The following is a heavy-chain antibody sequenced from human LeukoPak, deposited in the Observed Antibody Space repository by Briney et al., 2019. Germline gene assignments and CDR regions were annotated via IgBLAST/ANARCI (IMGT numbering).Heavy chain of an antibody. J-gene: IGHJ4*02. CDR3: TRSASPDY. D-gene: IGHD1-14*01. V-gene: IGHV4-30-4*08. CDR2: IYFSGST. Sequence: SETLSLTCTFSGVSVGSGDYFWSWIRQPPGKGLEWIGYIYFSGSTDSNPSLESRVTVSIDTSKNQFSLKLRSVTAADTAVYYCTRSASPDYWGQGLLVTVSS. CDR1: GVSVGSGDYF.